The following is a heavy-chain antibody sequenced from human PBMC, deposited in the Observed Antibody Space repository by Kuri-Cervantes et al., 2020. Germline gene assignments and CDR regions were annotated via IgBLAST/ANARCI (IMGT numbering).Heavy chain of an antibody. D-gene: IGHD3-22*01. CDR1: GYTLTGYY. Sequence: ASVKVSCKASGYTLTGYYMHWVRQAPGQGLEWMGWINPNSGGTSYAQKFQGRVTMTRDTSTSTVYMELSSLRSEDTAVYYCARVDHYYDSSGYSGLDYWGQGTLVTVSS. CDR3: ARVDHYYDSSGYSGLDY. V-gene: IGHV1-2*02. J-gene: IGHJ4*02. CDR2: INPNSGGT.